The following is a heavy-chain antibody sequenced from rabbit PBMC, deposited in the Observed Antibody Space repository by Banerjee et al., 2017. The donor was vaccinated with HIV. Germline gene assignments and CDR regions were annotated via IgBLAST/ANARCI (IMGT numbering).Heavy chain of an antibody. CDR3: ARDTGSSFSSYGMDL. CDR2: GHSGSSGFT. Sequence: QSLEESGGGLVKPGGTLTLTCTVSGFSFSANSYMCWVRQAPGKGLEWIVCGHSGSSGFTYFASWARGRFTISKTSSTTVTLQMTSLTAADTATYFCARDTGSSFSSYGMDLWGPGTLVTVS. D-gene: IGHD8-1*01. CDR1: GFSFSANSY. J-gene: IGHJ6*01. V-gene: IGHV1S40*01.